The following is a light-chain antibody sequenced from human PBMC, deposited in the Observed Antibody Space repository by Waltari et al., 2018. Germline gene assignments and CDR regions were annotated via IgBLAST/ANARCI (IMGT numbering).Light chain of an antibody. J-gene: IGLJ2*01. V-gene: IGLV2-11*01. CDR3: SSYGGTYFV. CDR1: RNDVGGYHF. Sequence: QSALTHPRPVSGSPGQSVTISFTGTRNDVGGYHFVSWYQHPPGEVPKLLIYDVTQRPSGVPDRFSGSKSGNTASLTISGLQADDEADYYCSSYGGTYFVFGGGTRLTVL. CDR2: DVT.